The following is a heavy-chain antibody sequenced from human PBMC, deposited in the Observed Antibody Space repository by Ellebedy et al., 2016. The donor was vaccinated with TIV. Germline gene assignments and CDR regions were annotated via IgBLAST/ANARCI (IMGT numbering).Heavy chain of an antibody. CDR1: GYTFTSYY. D-gene: IGHD3-3*01. CDR3: ARSSFGSGYYGSLDY. CDR2: INPSGGKQ. Sequence: AASVKVSCKASGYTFTSYYLHWVRQAPGQGLEWMGKINPSGGKQTYAQKLQGRVTMTRDTSTSVVYVELTSLRSEDTAVYYCARSSFGSGYYGSLDYWGQGTLVTVSS. J-gene: IGHJ4*02. V-gene: IGHV1-46*04.